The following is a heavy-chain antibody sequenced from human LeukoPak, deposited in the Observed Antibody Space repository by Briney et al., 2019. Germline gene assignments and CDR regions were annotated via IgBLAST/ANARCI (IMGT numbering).Heavy chain of an antibody. D-gene: IGHD3-10*01. CDR2: IYYSGST. J-gene: IGHJ4*02. CDR1: GGSISSYY. CDR3: ARDTPYYYGSGSYTPTWSFDY. Sequence: SETLSLTCTVSGGSISSYYWSWIRQPPGKGLEWIGYIYYSGSTNYNPSLKSRVTISVDTSKNQFSLKLSSVTAADTAVYYCARDTPYYYGSGSYTPTWSFDYWGQGTLVTVSS. V-gene: IGHV4-59*12.